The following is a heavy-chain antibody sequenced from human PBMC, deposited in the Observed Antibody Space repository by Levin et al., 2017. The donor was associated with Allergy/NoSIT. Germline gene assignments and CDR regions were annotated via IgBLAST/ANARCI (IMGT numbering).Heavy chain of an antibody. CDR3: ASDSTEVTWTGVDY. D-gene: IGHD2-21*02. V-gene: IGHV3-74*01. CDR1: GFTFSSYT. J-gene: IGHJ4*02. CDR2: INSIGSST. Sequence: GESLKISCAASGFTFSSYTMHWVRQVPGKGLVWVSCINSIGSSTYYADSVKGRFTISRDNAKNTLYLQMNSLRVEDTALYYCASDSTEVTWTGVDYWGQGTLVTVSS.